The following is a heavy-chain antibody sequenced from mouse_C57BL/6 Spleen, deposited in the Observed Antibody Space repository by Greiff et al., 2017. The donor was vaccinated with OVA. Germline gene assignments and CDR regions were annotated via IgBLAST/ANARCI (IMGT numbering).Heavy chain of an antibody. J-gene: IGHJ4*01. Sequence: VQLKESGAELVRPGASVKISCKASGYTFTSYSMHWVQQRPGQGLEWIGYINPSSGYTKYNQKFKDKATLTADKSSSTAYMQLSSLTSEDSAVYYCARELGLDYAMDYWGQGTSVTVSS. V-gene: IGHV1-4*01. CDR2: INPSSGYT. CDR1: GYTFTSYS. CDR3: ARELGLDYAMDY. D-gene: IGHD4-1*01.